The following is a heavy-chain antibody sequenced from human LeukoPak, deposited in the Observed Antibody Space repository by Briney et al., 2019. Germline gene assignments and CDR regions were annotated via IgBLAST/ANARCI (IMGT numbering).Heavy chain of an antibody. D-gene: IGHD6-19*01. CDR2: INQDGSGR. CDR3: ARDEWQTPWGQGVAGFDY. J-gene: IGHJ4*02. V-gene: IGHV3-7*01. CDR1: GFTFSRHW. Sequence: GGSLRLSCAASGFTFSRHWMSWVRQAPRKGLEWVANINQDGSGRYYVDSVKGRFTISRDNAKNSLYLQMNSLRAEDTAVYYCARDEWQTPWGQGVAGFDYWGQGTLVTVSS.